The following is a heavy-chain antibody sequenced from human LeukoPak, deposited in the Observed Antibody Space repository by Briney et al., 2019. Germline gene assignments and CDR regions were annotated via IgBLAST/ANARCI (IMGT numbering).Heavy chain of an antibody. CDR2: IYTSGST. V-gene: IGHV4-61*02. J-gene: IGHJ6*03. D-gene: IGHD6-19*01. Sequence: SETLSLTCTVSGGSISSGSYYWSWIRQPAGKGLEWIGRIYTSGSTNYNPSLKSRVTISVDTSKNQFSLKLSSVTAADTAVYYCARHIGAPLYSSGWPNYYYYMDVWGKGTTVTISS. CDR1: GGSISSGSYY. CDR3: ARHIGAPLYSSGWPNYYYYMDV.